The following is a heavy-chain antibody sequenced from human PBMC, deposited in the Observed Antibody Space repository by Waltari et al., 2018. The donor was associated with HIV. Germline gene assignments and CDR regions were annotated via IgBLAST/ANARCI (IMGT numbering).Heavy chain of an antibody. V-gene: IGHV1-69*01. CDR2: STPLYGIA. D-gene: IGHD2-2*02. CDR1: GGTFSNNA. Sequence: QVQLVQSGAEVKQTGSSVKVSCTASGGTFSNNAFSWVRQAPGQAPEWMVGSTPLYGIANYAQVLQGRVTITADESTTTLFMELSSLRSDDTAVYYCARDAIPKGVFFQHWGQGTRLVVSS. CDR3: ARDAIPKGVFFQH. J-gene: IGHJ1*01.